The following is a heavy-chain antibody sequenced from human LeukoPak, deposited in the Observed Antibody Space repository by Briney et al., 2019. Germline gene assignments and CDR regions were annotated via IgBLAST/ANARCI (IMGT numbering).Heavy chain of an antibody. CDR2: IRGNAGTT. Sequence: GGSLRLSCAASGFTFSSYGMSWVRQAPRKGLEWVSSIRGNAGTTYYADSVKGRFTIFRDNSKNTLYLQMNSLRVEDTAVYYCAKGHGDSDGYYYFDSWGQGTLVTVPS. D-gene: IGHD3-22*01. CDR3: AKGHGDSDGYYYFDS. J-gene: IGHJ4*02. V-gene: IGHV3-23*01. CDR1: GFTFSSYG.